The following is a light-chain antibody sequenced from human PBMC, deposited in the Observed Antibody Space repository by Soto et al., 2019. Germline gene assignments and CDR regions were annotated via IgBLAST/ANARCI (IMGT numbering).Light chain of an antibody. V-gene: IGKV1-5*01. J-gene: IGKJ5*01. CDR2: HAS. Sequence: DIQMTQSPSTLSASIGDRVTISCRASQNIGRWLAWYQQKPGTAPNLLIYHASNLRGGVPSRFSGGGSGTDFTLTISRLEPEDFAVYYCQQYGYSPITFGQGTRLEIK. CDR3: QQYGYSPIT. CDR1: QNIGRW.